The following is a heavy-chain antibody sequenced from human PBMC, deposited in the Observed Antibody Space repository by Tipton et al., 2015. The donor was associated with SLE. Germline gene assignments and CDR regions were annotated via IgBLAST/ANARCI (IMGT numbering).Heavy chain of an antibody. V-gene: IGHV3-66*02. CDR3: ARDSGINGVDYFDY. CDR2: IHGGGTT. D-gene: IGHD1-26*01. Sequence: SLRLSCAVSGFSVSNRYMAWVRQAPGKGLEWVSVIHGGGTTNYADSVKGRFTISRDNSKNTLYLEMNSLRAEDTAVYYCARDSGINGVDYFDYWGQGTLVTVSS. CDR1: GFSVSNRY. J-gene: IGHJ4*02.